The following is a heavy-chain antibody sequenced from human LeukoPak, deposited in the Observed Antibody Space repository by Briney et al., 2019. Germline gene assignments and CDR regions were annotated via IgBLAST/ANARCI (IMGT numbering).Heavy chain of an antibody. CDR2: IKPASDNT. V-gene: IGHV1-46*01. Sequence: ASVKVSCKASGYTFTTYYIHWVRQAPGQGLEWMGIIKPASDNTIYAQKFQGRVTMTRDTSTSTLYMELSSLRSEDTALYFCARGRERGYGYHYYDYWGQGTLVTVSS. CDR1: GYTFTTYY. J-gene: IGHJ4*02. CDR3: ARGRERGYGYHYYDY. D-gene: IGHD5-24*01.